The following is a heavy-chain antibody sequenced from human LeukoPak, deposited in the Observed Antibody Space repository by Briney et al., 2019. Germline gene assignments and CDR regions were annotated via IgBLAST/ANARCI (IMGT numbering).Heavy chain of an antibody. CDR2: ISGSGGST. Sequence: GGSLRLSCAASGFTFSSYAMSWVRQAPGKGLEWVSAISGSGGSTYYADSVKGRFTISRDNSKNTLYLQMNSLRAEDTAVYYCAKDLGDYVWGSYRYTGPSPSYWGQGTLVTVSS. J-gene: IGHJ4*02. CDR3: AKDLGDYVWGSYRYTGPSPSY. D-gene: IGHD3-16*02. V-gene: IGHV3-23*01. CDR1: GFTFSSYA.